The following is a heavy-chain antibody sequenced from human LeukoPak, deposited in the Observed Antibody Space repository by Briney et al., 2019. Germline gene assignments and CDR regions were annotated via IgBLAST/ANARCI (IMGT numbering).Heavy chain of an antibody. V-gene: IGHV4-34*01. CDR1: GGSISSYY. J-gene: IGHJ5*02. CDR2: ITHSGST. Sequence: SETLSLTCTVSGGSISSYYWSWIRQPPGKGLEWIGEITHSGSTNYNSSLKSRVSISVDTSKNQFSLNLSSVTAADTAVYYCASLYSSGGQNWFDPWGQGTLVTVSS. D-gene: IGHD6-19*01. CDR3: ASLYSSGGQNWFDP.